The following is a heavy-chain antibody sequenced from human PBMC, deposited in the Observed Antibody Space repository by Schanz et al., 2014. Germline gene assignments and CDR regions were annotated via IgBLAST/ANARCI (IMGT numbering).Heavy chain of an antibody. D-gene: IGHD1-26*01. J-gene: IGHJ4*02. CDR3: ARQGDVYRLDY. CDR1: GGSISSSSYY. Sequence: QLQLQESGPGLVKPSETLSLTCTVSGGSISSSSYYWGWIRQPPGKGLEWIGSIYASGGTYYNPSLKGRSTLPVDTPKTQFSLKMESVTAADTAMYFCARQGDVYRLDYWGQGTLVTVTS. CDR2: IYASGGT. V-gene: IGHV4-39*01.